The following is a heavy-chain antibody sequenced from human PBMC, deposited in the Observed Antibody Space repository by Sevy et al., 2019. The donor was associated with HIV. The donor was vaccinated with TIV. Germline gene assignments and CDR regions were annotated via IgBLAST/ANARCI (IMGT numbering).Heavy chain of an antibody. D-gene: IGHD5-12*01. CDR2: ISFDEKYK. J-gene: IGHJ3*01. Sequence: GGSLRLSCAASGFTFTSYGIHWVRQAPGKGLECVAKISFDEKYKYYAESVKGRFTISRDISKNTVFLEMNSLRPDDTGVYYCAKLLGFGSGYDYAFDFWGQGTMVTVSS. CDR1: GFTFTSYG. CDR3: AKLLGFGSGYDYAFDF. V-gene: IGHV3-30*02.